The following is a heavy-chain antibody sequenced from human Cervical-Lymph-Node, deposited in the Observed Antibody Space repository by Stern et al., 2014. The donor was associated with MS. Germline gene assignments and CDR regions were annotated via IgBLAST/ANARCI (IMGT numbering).Heavy chain of an antibody. CDR1: GDTFASYP. D-gene: IGHD4-17*01. CDR3: ANPLPYAN. CDR2: VNPTDGRT. V-gene: IGHV1-46*03. J-gene: IGHJ1*01. Sequence: VKLVQSGAEVKKPGASVKVSCKASGDTFASYPIHWLRQAPGQGPAWMGIVNPTDGRTTYAQTFQGRVTMTRDTSTRTVYMELSSLRAEDTAMYFCANPLPYANWGQGTRVTVSS.